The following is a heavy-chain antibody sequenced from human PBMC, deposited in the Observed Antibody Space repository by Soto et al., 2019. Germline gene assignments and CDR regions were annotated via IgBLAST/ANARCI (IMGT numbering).Heavy chain of an antibody. V-gene: IGHV3-48*03. CDR3: ARMDGNWFDP. Sequence: PGGSLRLSCAASGFPFSIYEMNLVRQSPGKGLEWVSYISSSGSTIYYADSVKGRFTISRDNAKNSLYLKMNSLRAEDTAVYYCARMDGNWFDPWGQGPMVTVSS. CDR1: GFPFSIYE. J-gene: IGHJ5*02. CDR2: ISSSGSTI. D-gene: IGHD2-2*03.